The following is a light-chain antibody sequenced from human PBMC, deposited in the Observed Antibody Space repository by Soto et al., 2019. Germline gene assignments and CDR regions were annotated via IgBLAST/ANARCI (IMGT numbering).Light chain of an antibody. CDR2: GAS. J-gene: IGKJ5*01. V-gene: IGKV3D-20*02. Sequence: EIVLTQSPGTLSLSPGERATLSCRASQSVTSSYLAWYQQKPGQAPRLLIYGASNRATGIPDRFSGSGSGTDFTLTISMLEPEDFAIYYCQQRHSWVTFGQGTRLEIK. CDR3: QQRHSWVT. CDR1: QSVTSSY.